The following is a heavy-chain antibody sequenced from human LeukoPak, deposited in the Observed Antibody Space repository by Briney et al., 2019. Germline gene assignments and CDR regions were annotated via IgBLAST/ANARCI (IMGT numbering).Heavy chain of an antibody. Sequence: GASVKVSCKASGYTFTGYYMHWVRQAPGQELEWMGWINPNSGGTNYAQKFQGRVTMTRDTSISTAYMELSRLRSDDTAVYYCARGLDYYDSSGLERWGQGTLVTVSS. CDR2: INPNSGGT. CDR1: GYTFTGYY. J-gene: IGHJ4*02. CDR3: ARGLDYYDSSGLER. D-gene: IGHD3-22*01. V-gene: IGHV1-2*02.